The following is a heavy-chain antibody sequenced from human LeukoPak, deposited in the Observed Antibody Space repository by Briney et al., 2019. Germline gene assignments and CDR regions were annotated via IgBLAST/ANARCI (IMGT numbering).Heavy chain of an antibody. D-gene: IGHD6-19*01. CDR2: ISWNSGSI. CDR1: GFTFDDYA. CDR3: AKDDDSSGWSPFDY. J-gene: IGHJ4*02. Sequence: TGGSLRLSCAASGFTFDDYAMHWVRQAPGEGLEWVSGISWNSGSIGYADSVKGRFTISRDNAKNSLYLQMNSLRAEDTALYYCAKDDDSSGWSPFDYWGQGTLVTVSS. V-gene: IGHV3-9*01.